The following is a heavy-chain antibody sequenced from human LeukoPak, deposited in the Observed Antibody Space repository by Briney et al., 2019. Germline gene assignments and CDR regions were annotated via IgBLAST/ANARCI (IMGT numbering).Heavy chain of an antibody. D-gene: IGHD2-15*01. Sequence: GGSLRLSCAASGFTFSSYAMHWVRQAPGKGLEWVAVISYDGSNKYYADSVKGRFTISRDNSKNTLYLQMNSPRAEDTAVYYCARDLLSFLVVVVAATPYFDYWGQGTLVTVSS. CDR2: ISYDGSNK. V-gene: IGHV3-30*04. CDR1: GFTFSSYA. CDR3: ARDLLSFLVVVVAATPYFDY. J-gene: IGHJ4*02.